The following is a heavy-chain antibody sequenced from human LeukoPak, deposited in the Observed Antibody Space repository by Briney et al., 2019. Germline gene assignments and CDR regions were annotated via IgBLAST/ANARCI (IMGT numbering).Heavy chain of an antibody. CDR1: GGSISSYY. CDR2: IYYSGST. CDR3: ASLVVVTATLDY. D-gene: IGHD2-21*02. Sequence: PSETLSLTCTVSGGSISSYYWSWIRQPPGKGLEWIGYIYYSGSTNYNPSLKSRVTISVETSKNEFSLKLRSVTAADTAVYYCASLVVVTATLDYWGQGTLVTVSS. J-gene: IGHJ4*02. V-gene: IGHV4-59*01.